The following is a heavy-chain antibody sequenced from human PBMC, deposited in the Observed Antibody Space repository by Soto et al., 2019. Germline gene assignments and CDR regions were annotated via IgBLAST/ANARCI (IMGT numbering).Heavy chain of an antibody. CDR3: AKDLAPHSDAFDI. CDR1: GFSFSTYW. CDR2: IRGGGIEK. Sequence: GGSLRLSCAASGFSFSTYWMTWVRQAPGKGLEWVSAIRGGGIEKYYVDSVKGRFTISRDNSKNSLYLQMNSLRAEDTAVYYCAKDLAPHSDAFDIWGQGTMVTVSS. J-gene: IGHJ3*02. V-gene: IGHV3-7*03.